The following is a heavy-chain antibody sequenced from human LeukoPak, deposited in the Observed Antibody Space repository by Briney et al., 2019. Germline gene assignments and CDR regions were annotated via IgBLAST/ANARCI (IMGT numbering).Heavy chain of an antibody. D-gene: IGHD7-27*01. CDR1: GGSISSSSYY. CDR2: IYYSGST. J-gene: IGHJ2*01. Sequence: KPSETLSLTCTVSGGSISSSSYYWGWIRQPPGKGLEWIGSIYYSGSTYYNPSLKSRVTISVDRSKNQFSLKLSSVTAADTAVYYCASPKLGDPIWYFDLWGRGTLVTVSS. CDR3: ASPKLGDPIWYFDL. V-gene: IGHV4-39*07.